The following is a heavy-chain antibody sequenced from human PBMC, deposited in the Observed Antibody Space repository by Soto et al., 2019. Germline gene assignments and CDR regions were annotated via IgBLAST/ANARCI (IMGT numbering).Heavy chain of an antibody. V-gene: IGHV4-31*03. CDR2: IYYSGST. CDR1: GGSISSGGYY. CDR3: ARLSGHCSSTSCFIDY. D-gene: IGHD2-2*01. J-gene: IGHJ4*02. Sequence: SETLSLTCTVSGGSISSGGYYWSWIRQHPGKGLEWIGYIYYSGSTYYNPSLKSRVTISVDTSKNQFSLKLSSVTAADTAVYYCARLSGHCSSTSCFIDYWGQGTLVTVSS.